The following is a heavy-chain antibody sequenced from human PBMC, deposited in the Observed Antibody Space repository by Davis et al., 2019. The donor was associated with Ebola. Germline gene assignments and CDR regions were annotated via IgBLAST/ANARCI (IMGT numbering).Heavy chain of an antibody. D-gene: IGHD3-10*02. CDR3: ARAISGGYVGLDV. CDR2: IYHSGST. CDR1: GGSITNTNW. Sequence: PSETLSLTCVVSGGSITNTNWWSWVRQPPGKGLEWIGEIYHSGSTNKNPSLKSRVTISLDTSKNQFSLKLSSVTAADTAVYYCARAISGGYVGLDVWGQGTTVTVSS. V-gene: IGHV4-4*02. J-gene: IGHJ6*02.